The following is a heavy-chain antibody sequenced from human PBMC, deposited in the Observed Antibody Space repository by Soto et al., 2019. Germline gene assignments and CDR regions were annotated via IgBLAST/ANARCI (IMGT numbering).Heavy chain of an antibody. J-gene: IGHJ4*02. CDR3: ARDRWAHY. CDR2: ISYDGSNT. Sequence: QVQLVESGGGVVQPGRSLRLSCAASGFTFSSYAMHWVRQAPGEGLEWVAVISYDGSNTYYADSVKGRFTISRDNSKNTLYLQMNSLRAEDTAVFYCARDRWAHYWGQGTLVAVSS. V-gene: IGHV3-30-3*01. CDR1: GFTFSSYA.